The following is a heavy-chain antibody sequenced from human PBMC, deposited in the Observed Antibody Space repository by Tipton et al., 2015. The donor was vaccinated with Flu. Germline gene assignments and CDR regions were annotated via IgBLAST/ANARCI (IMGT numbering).Heavy chain of an antibody. Sequence: TLSLTCEVSGDSITSDYYWGWVRQFPGKGLEWIGSVSRSGNTDYNPSLKSRVTISIDTSKNQFSLKLSSVTAADTAVYYCARDAIVGFDYWGQGTLVTVSS. V-gene: IGHV4-38-2*02. J-gene: IGHJ4*02. CDR2: VSRSGNT. D-gene: IGHD1-26*01. CDR3: ARDAIVGFDY. CDR1: GDSITSDYY.